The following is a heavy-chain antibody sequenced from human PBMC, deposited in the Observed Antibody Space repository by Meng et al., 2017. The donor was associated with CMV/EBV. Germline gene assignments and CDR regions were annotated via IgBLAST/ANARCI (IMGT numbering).Heavy chain of an antibody. V-gene: IGHV1-46*01. CDR3: ARDPHSGWLDY. Sequence: QWRLGHSGAEVKKPGDSVNCSFKAFGYSFTSYYMHWVRQAPGQGLEWMVRINPSGGSTSYAQKFQGRVTMTRDTSTSTVYMELSSLRSEDTAVYYCARDPHSGWLDYWGQGTLVTVSS. D-gene: IGHD6-19*01. CDR1: GYSFTSYY. J-gene: IGHJ4*02. CDR2: INPSGGST.